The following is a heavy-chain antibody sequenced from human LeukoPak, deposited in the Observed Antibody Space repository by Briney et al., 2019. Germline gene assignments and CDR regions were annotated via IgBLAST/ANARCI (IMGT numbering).Heavy chain of an antibody. CDR2: ISSSSSYI. CDR3: AKGACSSTSCYTGY. D-gene: IGHD2-2*02. V-gene: IGHV3-21*04. J-gene: IGHJ4*02. Sequence: GGSLRLSCAASGFTFSSYSMNWVRQAPGKGLEWVSSISSSSSYIYYADSVKGRFTISRDNSKNTLYLQMNSLRAEDTAVYYCAKGACSSTSCYTGYWGQGTLVTVSS. CDR1: GFTFSSYS.